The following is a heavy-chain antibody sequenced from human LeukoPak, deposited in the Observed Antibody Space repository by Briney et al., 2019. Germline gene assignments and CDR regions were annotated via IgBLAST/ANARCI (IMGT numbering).Heavy chain of an antibody. V-gene: IGHV1-8*03. CDR1: GNTFTSYD. D-gene: IGHD2-2*02. CDR3: ARVGCSSTSCYTYYYYMDV. J-gene: IGHJ6*03. Sequence: WASVKVSCKASGNTFTSYDINWVRQATGQGLEWMGWMNPNSGNTGYAQKFQGRVTITRNTSISTAYMELSSLRSEDTAVYYCARVGCSSTSCYTYYYYMDVWGKGTTVTVSS. CDR2: MNPNSGNT.